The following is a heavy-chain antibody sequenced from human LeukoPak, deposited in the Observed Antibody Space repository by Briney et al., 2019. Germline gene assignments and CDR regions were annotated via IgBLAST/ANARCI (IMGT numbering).Heavy chain of an antibody. V-gene: IGHV1-18*01. CDR2: IGTYGGDT. D-gene: IGHD3-22*01. CDR3: ARDLWNFYDDSGYDRDFDS. J-gene: IGHJ5*01. Sequence: SVKVSCKATSRISWVRQAPGQGLEWMGWIGTYGGDTYYAQKFQGRITVTTDTSTSTVYMELRNLRSDDTAVYYCARDLWNFYDDSGYDRDFDSWGQGTLVTVSS. CDR1: TSR.